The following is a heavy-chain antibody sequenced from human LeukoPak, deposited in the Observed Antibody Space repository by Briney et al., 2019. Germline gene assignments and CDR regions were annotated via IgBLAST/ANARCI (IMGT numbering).Heavy chain of an antibody. Sequence: PGWALRLSCAASGFTFSSYSMNWVRQAPGKGLEWVSSISSSSSYIYYADSVKGRFTISRNNAKNSLYLQMNSLRAEDTAVYYCARDQDSSGFLDYWGQGTLVTVSS. D-gene: IGHD6-19*01. CDR1: GFTFSSYS. CDR2: ISSSSSYI. J-gene: IGHJ4*02. V-gene: IGHV3-21*01. CDR3: ARDQDSSGFLDY.